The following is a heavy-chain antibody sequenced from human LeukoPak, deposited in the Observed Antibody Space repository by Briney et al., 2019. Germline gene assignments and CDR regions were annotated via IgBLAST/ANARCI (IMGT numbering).Heavy chain of an antibody. J-gene: IGHJ5*02. CDR1: GFTFSSYG. V-gene: IGHV3-23*01. D-gene: IGHD3-10*01. CDR3: AKDRRLWFGNNWFDP. Sequence: GGSLRLSCAASGFTFSSYGMSWVRQAPGKGLEWVSAFSGRGCSTYYADPEKGRYTISRENSKNTLYLQMNSLRAEDTAVYYCAKDRRLWFGNNWFDPWGQGTLVTVSS. CDR2: FSGRGCST.